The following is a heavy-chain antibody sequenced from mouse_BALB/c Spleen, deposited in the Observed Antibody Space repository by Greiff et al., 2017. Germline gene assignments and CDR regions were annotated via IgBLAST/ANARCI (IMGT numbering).Heavy chain of an antibody. Sequence: EVQLQESGGGLVQPGGSRKLSCAASGFTFSSFGMHWVRQAPEKGLEWVAYISSGSSTIYYADTVKGRFTISRDNPKNTLFLQMTSLRSEDTAMYYCARSPYYYGSSPAWFAYWGQGTLVTVSA. J-gene: IGHJ3*01. D-gene: IGHD1-1*01. CDR3: ARSPYYYGSSPAWFAY. V-gene: IGHV5-17*02. CDR1: GFTFSSFG. CDR2: ISSGSSTI.